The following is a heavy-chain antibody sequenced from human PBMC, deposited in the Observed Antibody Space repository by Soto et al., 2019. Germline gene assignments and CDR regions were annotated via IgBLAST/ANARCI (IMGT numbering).Heavy chain of an antibody. CDR1: GGSLGSSSDY. V-gene: IGHV4-39*01. CDR3: ARRGYSGYGSQVFREY. J-gene: IGHJ4*02. CDR2: IYYSVST. Sequence: PSVTKPVPSPVAGGSLGSSSDYWGVIRRPPGKGLEWIWSIYYSVSTYDTPSLKSRVTISVHTSKNPFSLKLSSVTAADTAVYYCARRGYSGYGSQVFREYWGQGTRLTVS. D-gene: IGHD5-12*01.